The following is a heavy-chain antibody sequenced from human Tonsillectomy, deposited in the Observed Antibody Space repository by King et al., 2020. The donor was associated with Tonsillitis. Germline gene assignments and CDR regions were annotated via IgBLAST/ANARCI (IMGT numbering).Heavy chain of an antibody. CDR1: GFTFNSFA. CDR3: AKAIAAAKMSLDS. CDR2: ITGSGGTI. Sequence: VQLVESGGGLVQPGGSLRLSCAASGFTFNSFAMTWVRQAPGKGLEWVSTITGSGGTIYYADSVKGRFTISRDNSKNTLFLQMNSLRAEDTAVYYCAKAIAAAKMSLDSWGQGTLVTVSS. V-gene: IGHV3-23*04. J-gene: IGHJ4*02. D-gene: IGHD6-25*01.